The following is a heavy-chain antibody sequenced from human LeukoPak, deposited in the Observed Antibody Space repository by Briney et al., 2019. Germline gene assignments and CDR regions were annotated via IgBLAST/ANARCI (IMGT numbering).Heavy chain of an antibody. Sequence: GESLKISFKGSGCTFVNYWIGWVRQMPGKGLEWMGIIYPADSDTTYSPSFRGQVTISADKSINTAYLQWSSLKASDTAMYYSTRSPPTGVTQASDALHIWGQGTMVTVSS. D-gene: IGHD1-14*01. CDR1: GCTFVNYW. CDR2: IYPADSDT. J-gene: IGHJ3*02. V-gene: IGHV5-51*01. CDR3: TRSPPTGVTQASDALHI.